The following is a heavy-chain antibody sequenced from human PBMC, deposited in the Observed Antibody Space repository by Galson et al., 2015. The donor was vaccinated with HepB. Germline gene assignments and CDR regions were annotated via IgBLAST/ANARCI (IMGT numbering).Heavy chain of an antibody. CDR2: IRGSGGSK. J-gene: IGHJ5*02. V-gene: IGHV3-23*01. CDR1: GFTFSSYA. D-gene: IGHD2-21*01. Sequence: SLRLSCAASGFTFSSYAMRWVRQAPGKGLEWVSAIRGSGGSKYYADSVKGRFTISRDNSKNTLYLQMNSLRAEDTAVYYCAKLRIAAAFPPFDPWGQGTLVTVSS. CDR3: AKLRIAAAFPPFDP.